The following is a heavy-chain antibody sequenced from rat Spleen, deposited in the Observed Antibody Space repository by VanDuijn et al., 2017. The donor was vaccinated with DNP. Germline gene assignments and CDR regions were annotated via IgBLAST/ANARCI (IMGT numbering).Heavy chain of an antibody. CDR1: GFIFRNYW. J-gene: IGHJ3*01. Sequence: EVQLVESEGGPVQPGRSLKLSCVASGFIFRNYWMTWIRQAPGKGLEWVASITNTGDSSYYSDSVKGRFTISRDNAKSTLYLQMDSLRSEDTATYYCARPDYCASEVITIAAISPFAYWGQGTLVTVSS. V-gene: IGHV5-31*01. CDR3: ARPDYCASEVITIAAISPFAY. CDR2: ITNTGDSS. D-gene: IGHD1-2*01.